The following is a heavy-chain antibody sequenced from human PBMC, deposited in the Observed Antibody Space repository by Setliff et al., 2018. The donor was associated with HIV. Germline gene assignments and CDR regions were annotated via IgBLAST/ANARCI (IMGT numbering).Heavy chain of an antibody. D-gene: IGHD2-15*01. Sequence: SVKVSCKASGGTFSSYAISWVRQAPGQGLEWMGRIIPIFGTANYAQKFQGRVTITADESTSTVYMELSSLRSEDTAVYYCARDSRDIVVVIAPEPEPYYYYGMDVWGEGTTVTVS. V-gene: IGHV1-69*13. CDR2: IIPIFGTA. CDR3: ARDSRDIVVVIAPEPEPYYYYGMDV. CDR1: GGTFSSYA. J-gene: IGHJ6*02.